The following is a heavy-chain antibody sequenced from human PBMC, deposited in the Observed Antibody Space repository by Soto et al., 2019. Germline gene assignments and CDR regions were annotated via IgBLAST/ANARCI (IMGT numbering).Heavy chain of an antibody. J-gene: IGHJ4*02. CDR1: GYTFTSYY. V-gene: IGHV1-46*03. D-gene: IGHD4-17*01. Sequence: ASVKVSCKASGYTFTSYYMHWVRQAPGQGLEWMGIINPSGGSTSYAQKFQGRVTMTRDTSTSTVYMELSSLRSEDTAVYYCTRVSPPYGVITDFDYWGQGTLVTVSS. CDR2: INPSGGST. CDR3: TRVSPPYGVITDFDY.